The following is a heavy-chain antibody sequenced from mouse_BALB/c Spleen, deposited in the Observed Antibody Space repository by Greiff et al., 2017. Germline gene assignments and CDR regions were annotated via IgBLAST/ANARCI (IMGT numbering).Heavy chain of an antibody. J-gene: IGHJ2*01. CDR3: TRYDPFAY. V-gene: IGHV5-6-4*01. D-gene: IGHD2-3*01. Sequence: DVMLVESGGGLVQPGGSRKLSCAASGFTFSSYTMSWVRQTPEKRLEWVATISSGGSYTYYPDSVKGRFTISRDNAKNTLYLQMSSLKSEDTAMYYYTRYDPFAYWGQGTTLTVSS. CDR2: ISSGGSYT. CDR1: GFTFSSYT.